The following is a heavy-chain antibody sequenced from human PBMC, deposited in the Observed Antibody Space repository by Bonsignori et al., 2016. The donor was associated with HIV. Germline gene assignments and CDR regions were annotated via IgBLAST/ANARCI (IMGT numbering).Heavy chain of an antibody. CDR3: ARVREGIAAAGPRRYFDY. Sequence: WIRQPPGKGLEWIGEINHSGSTNYNPSLKSRVTISVDTSKNQFSLKLSSVTAADTAVYYCARVREGIAAAGPRRYFDYWGQGTLVTVSS. CDR2: INHSGST. J-gene: IGHJ4*02. D-gene: IGHD6-13*01. V-gene: IGHV4-34*01.